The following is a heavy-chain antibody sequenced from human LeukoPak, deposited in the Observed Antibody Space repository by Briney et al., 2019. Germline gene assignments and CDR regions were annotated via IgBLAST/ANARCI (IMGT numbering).Heavy chain of an antibody. J-gene: IGHJ3*02. D-gene: IGHD5-12*01. Sequence: ASVKVSCKASGGTFSSYAISWVRQAPGQGLEWMGGIIPIFGTANYAQKFQGRVTITADESTSTAYMELSSLRSEDTAVYYCASPYSGTWRWAFDIWGQGTMVTVSS. CDR1: GGTFSSYA. V-gene: IGHV1-69*13. CDR2: IIPIFGTA. CDR3: ASPYSGTWRWAFDI.